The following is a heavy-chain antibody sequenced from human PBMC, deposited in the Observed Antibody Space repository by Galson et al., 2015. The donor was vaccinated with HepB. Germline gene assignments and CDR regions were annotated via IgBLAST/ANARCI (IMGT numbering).Heavy chain of an antibody. J-gene: IGHJ4*02. V-gene: IGHV7-4-1*02. Sequence: SVKVSCKASGYTFTSYAMNWVRQAPGQGLEWMGWINTNTGNPTYAQGFTGRFVFSLDTSVSTAYLQISSLKAEDTAVYYCARGLIATMVRGGIGFDYWVQGTLVTVSS. CDR3: ARGLIATMVRGGIGFDY. CDR1: GYTFTSYA. D-gene: IGHD3-10*01. CDR2: INTNTGNP.